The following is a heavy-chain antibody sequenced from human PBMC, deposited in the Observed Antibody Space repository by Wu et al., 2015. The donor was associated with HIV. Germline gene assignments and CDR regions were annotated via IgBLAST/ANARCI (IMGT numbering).Heavy chain of an antibody. D-gene: IGHD6-13*01. CDR3: AREGNSSSWYPDYYYYYYMDV. Sequence: QVQLVQSGGEVKKPGASVKVSCKTSGYSFTNYGISWVRQAPGQGLEWMGWISGYSGNTNYTQKFQGRVTMTADTSTSTAYMELRSLRSDDTAVYYCAREGNSSSWYPDYYYYYYMDVWGKGTTVTVSS. J-gene: IGHJ6*03. V-gene: IGHV1-18*01. CDR2: ISGYSGNT. CDR1: GYSFTNYG.